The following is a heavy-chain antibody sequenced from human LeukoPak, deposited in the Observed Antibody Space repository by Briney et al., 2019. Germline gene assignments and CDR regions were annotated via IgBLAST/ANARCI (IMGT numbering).Heavy chain of an antibody. D-gene: IGHD1-26*01. J-gene: IGHJ3*02. CDR3: ARLYNGSPRAAFDI. V-gene: IGHV4-39*07. CDR2: IYYSGSI. Sequence: SETLSLTCTVSGDSISSTIYYWGWIRQPPGKGLEWIGSIYYSGSIYYNPSLKSRVTSSLDTSKNQFSLKLSSVTAADTAVYYCARLYNGSPRAAFDIWGQGTMVTVSS. CDR1: GDSISSTIYY.